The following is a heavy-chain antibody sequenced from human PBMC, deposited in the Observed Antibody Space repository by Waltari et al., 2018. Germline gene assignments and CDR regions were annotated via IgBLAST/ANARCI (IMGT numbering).Heavy chain of an antibody. CDR1: GYTFTGYY. Sequence: QVQLVQSGAEVKKPGASVKVSCKASGYTFTGYYMHWVRQAPGQGLEWMGWINPNSGGTNYAQKCQGRVTMTRETSISTAYMELSRLRSDDTAVYYCARERRDCSGGSCYFFYWGQGTLVTVSS. CDR3: ARERRDCSGGSCYFFY. CDR2: INPNSGGT. V-gene: IGHV1-2*02. J-gene: IGHJ4*02. D-gene: IGHD2-15*01.